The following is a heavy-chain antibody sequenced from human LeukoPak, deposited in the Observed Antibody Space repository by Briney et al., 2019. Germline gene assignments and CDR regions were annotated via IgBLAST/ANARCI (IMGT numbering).Heavy chain of an antibody. CDR3: TREIQLENAIDY. Sequence: GALRLSCAASGFTFSSYWMSWVRQAPGKGLEWVANIKQGGSEKYYVDSVKGRFTISRDNAKNSLYLQMNSLRAEDTAVYYCTREIQLENAIDYWGQGTLVTVSS. V-gene: IGHV3-7*01. CDR1: GFTFSSYW. J-gene: IGHJ4*02. D-gene: IGHD5-18*01. CDR2: IKQGGSEK.